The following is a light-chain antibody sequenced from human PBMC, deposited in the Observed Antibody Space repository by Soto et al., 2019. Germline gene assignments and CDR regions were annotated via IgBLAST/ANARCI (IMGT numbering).Light chain of an antibody. CDR2: EVS. CDR3: SSYTSSSTLHYV. Sequence: QSALTQPASVSGSPGQSITISCTGTSSDVGGYNYVSWYQQHPGKAPKLMIYEVSNRPSGVPNRFSGSKSGNTASLTISGLQAEDEADYYCSSYTSSSTLHYVFGTGTKVTVL. V-gene: IGLV2-14*01. J-gene: IGLJ1*01. CDR1: SSDVGGYNY.